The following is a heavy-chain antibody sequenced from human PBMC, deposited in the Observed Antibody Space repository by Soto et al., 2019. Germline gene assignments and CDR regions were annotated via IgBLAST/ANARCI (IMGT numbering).Heavy chain of an antibody. V-gene: IGHV1-69*01. CDR3: ASSAGRDDVMTYYGLTA. J-gene: IGHJ3*01. D-gene: IGHD3-22*01. CDR2: IIPVLGTR. CDR1: GGTFTSTA. Sequence: QVLLVQSSAEVKKPGSSVKVSCKASGGTFTSTAFSWVRQAPGQGLEWMGGIIPVLGTRNYAKKFQDTLTVMAKACTTTARMELSSLRSDDTAVYYCASSAGRDDVMTYYGLTAWGKGTTVTVSS.